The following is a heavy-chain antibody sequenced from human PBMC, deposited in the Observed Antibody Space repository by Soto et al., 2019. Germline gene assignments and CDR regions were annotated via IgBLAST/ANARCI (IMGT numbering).Heavy chain of an antibody. CDR1: GYTFTGYY. CDR3: ARDLGRPYYDILTGYSPYYGMDV. J-gene: IGHJ6*02. CDR2: INPNSGGT. V-gene: IGHV1-2*04. Sequence: ASVKVSCKASGYTFTGYYMHWVRQAPGQGLEWMGWINPNSGGTNYAQKFQGWVTMTRDTSISTAYMELSRLGSDDTAVYYCARDLGRPYYDILTGYSPYYGMDVWGQGTTVTVSS. D-gene: IGHD3-9*01.